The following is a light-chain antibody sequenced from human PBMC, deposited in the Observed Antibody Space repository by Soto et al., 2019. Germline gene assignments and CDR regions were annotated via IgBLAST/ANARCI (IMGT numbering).Light chain of an antibody. V-gene: IGLV1-40*01. CDR2: GDN. CDR3: SSFTISRNTVI. Sequence: QSVLTQPPSVSGAPGQRVTISCTGSSSNIGAGYDVHWYQQLPGTAPKLLIYGDNNRPSGVSDRFSGSKSGTSASLAITGLQAEDEADYYCSSFTISRNTVIFGGGTKLTVL. CDR1: SSNIGAGYD. J-gene: IGLJ2*01.